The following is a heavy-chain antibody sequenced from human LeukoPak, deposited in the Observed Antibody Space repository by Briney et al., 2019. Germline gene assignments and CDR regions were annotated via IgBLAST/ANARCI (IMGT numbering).Heavy chain of an antibody. J-gene: IGHJ4*02. CDR1: GFTLSNYW. V-gene: IGHV3-7*01. CDR3: ARWATSHDF. CDR2: IKQDGSEK. Sequence: GGSLRLSCAGSGFTLSNYWMSWIRQAPGKGLEWVANIKQDGSEKYYVDSVTGRFTISRDNANNSLYQQMISLRTEDTAVYYCARWATSHDFWGQGTLVTVSS.